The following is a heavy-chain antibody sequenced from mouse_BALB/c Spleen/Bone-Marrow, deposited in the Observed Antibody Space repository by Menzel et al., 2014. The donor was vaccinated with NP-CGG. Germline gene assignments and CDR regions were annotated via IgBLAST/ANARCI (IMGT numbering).Heavy chain of an antibody. D-gene: IGHD2-12*01. V-gene: IGHV5-4*02. Sequence: EVQRVESGGGLVKPGGSLKLSCAASGFTFSDFYMYWVRQTPEKSLEWVATISDGGSYTYDPYSVKWRFTISRDDAKNNLYLQMGSLRSEDTAMYYCVRDIQLRTYYYAMDYWGQGTSVTVSS. CDR2: ISDGGSYT. J-gene: IGHJ4*01. CDR3: VRDIQLRTYYYAMDY. CDR1: GFTFSDFY.